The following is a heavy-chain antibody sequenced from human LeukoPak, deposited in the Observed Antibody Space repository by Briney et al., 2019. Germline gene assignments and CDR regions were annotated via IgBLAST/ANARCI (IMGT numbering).Heavy chain of an antibody. CDR2: IIPIFGTA. Sequence: SVKVSCKASGGTFSSYAISWVRQAPGQGLEWMGRIIPIFGTANYAQKFQGRVTITTDEYTSTAYLELSSLRSEDTAVYYCARENRPPITVTWYFDYWGQGTLVTVSS. J-gene: IGHJ4*02. D-gene: IGHD4-17*01. CDR3: ARENRPPITVTWYFDY. CDR1: GGTFSSYA. V-gene: IGHV1-69*05.